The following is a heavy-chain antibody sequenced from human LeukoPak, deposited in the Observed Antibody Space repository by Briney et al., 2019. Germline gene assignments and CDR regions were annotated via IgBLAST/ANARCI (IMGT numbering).Heavy chain of an antibody. Sequence: SQTLSLTCAISGDSVSSNSAAWNWIRQSPSRGLEWLGRTYYRSKWYNDYAVSVKSRITINPDTSKNQFSLQLNSVTPEDTAVYYCARSGSSGWREWYYFDYWGQGTLVTVSS. CDR2: TYYRSKWYN. CDR3: ARSGSSGWREWYYFDY. CDR1: GDSVSSNSAA. V-gene: IGHV6-1*01. J-gene: IGHJ4*02. D-gene: IGHD6-19*01.